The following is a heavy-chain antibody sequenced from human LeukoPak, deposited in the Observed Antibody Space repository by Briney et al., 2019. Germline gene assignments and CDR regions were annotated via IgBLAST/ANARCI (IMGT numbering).Heavy chain of an antibody. V-gene: IGHV3-7*03. CDR3: ARDGMGGIKAFDM. D-gene: IGHD3-10*01. Sequence: GGSLRLSCAASGFTFSRHWMSWVRQAPGRGLEWVANIKHDGSQKYYVDSVKGRITISRDNAKNSLYLQMNSLAAEDTAVYFCARDGMGGIKAFDMWGQGTMVTVSS. CDR1: GFTFSRHW. J-gene: IGHJ3*02. CDR2: IKHDGSQK.